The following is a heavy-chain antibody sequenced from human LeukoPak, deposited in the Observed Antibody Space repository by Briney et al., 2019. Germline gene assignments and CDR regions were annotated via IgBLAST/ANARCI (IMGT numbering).Heavy chain of an antibody. Sequence: SETLSLTCTVSGGSISSSSYYWGWIRQPPGKGLEWIGSIYYSGSTYYNPSLKSRVTISVDTSKNQFSLKLSSVTAADTAVYYCARAFGSGRGSDYWGQGTLVTVSS. V-gene: IGHV4-39*07. D-gene: IGHD3-10*01. J-gene: IGHJ4*02. CDR1: GGSISSSSYY. CDR2: IYYSGST. CDR3: ARAFGSGRGSDY.